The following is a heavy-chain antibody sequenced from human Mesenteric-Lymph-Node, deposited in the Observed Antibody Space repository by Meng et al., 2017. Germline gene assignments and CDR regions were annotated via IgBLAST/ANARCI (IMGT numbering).Heavy chain of an antibody. CDR3: ARDNYDTASRFDY. J-gene: IGHJ4*02. Sequence: QWLLLQSGSELKGPGASVKVYCKASGYTFTSYAINWLRQAPGQGPEWMGWINTNNGSPTYVQGFTGRFVFSLDTSVSTAYVQISSLKVEDTAMYYCARDNYDTASRFDYWGQGTLVTVSS. V-gene: IGHV7-4-1*02. D-gene: IGHD3-22*01. CDR2: INTNNGSP. CDR1: GYTFTSYA.